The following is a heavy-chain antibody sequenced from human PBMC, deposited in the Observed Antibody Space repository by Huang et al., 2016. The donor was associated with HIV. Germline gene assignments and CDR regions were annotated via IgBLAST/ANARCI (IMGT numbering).Heavy chain of an antibody. V-gene: IGHV4-34*01. CDR3: ARGRGDARGFLGLDF. D-gene: IGHD3-16*01. CDR1: GGSFSGPN. J-gene: IGHJ4*02. Sequence: QVQLHQWGAGLLKPSETLSLTCAVYGGSFSGPNWTWIRQTPGKGLEWSGEINHSGSTNYSPSLKRRVTISLDTSKNKFSRRLRSVTAADTAVYYCARGRGDARGFLGLDFWGQGTLVTVSS. CDR2: INHSGST.